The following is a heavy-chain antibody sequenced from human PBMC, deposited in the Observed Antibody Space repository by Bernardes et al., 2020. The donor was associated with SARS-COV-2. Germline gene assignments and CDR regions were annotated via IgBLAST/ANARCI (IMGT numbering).Heavy chain of an antibody. Sequence: GGSLRLSCEASGFTFNNFGMHWVRQAPGKGLEWVAVISYEGSIQHYADSVKGRFTISRDSSKNTVYLQMNTLRPEDTAVYYCAKLRSVLWIHPYYNAMDAWGQGTTVTVYS. V-gene: IGHV3-30*18. CDR1: GFTFNNFG. J-gene: IGHJ6*02. D-gene: IGHD2-2*01. CDR2: ISYEGSIQ. CDR3: AKLRSVLWIHPYYNAMDA.